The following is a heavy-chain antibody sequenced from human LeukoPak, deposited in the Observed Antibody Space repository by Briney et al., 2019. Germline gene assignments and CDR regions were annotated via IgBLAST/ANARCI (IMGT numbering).Heavy chain of an antibody. Sequence: ETLSLTCTVSGGSISSYYWSWIRQPPGKGLEWIGYIYYSGSTNYNPSLKSRVTISVDTTKNQFSLKLSSVTAADAAVYYCARENAADGWDWGQGTTVTVSS. D-gene: IGHD6-19*01. CDR3: ARENAADGWD. J-gene: IGHJ6*02. V-gene: IGHV4-59*01. CDR1: GGSISSYY. CDR2: IYYSGST.